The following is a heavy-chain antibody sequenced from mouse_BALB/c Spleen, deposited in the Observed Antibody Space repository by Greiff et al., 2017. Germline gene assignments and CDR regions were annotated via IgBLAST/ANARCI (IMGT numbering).Heavy chain of an antibody. CDR3: ARRSIYYDYDDYYAMDY. V-gene: IGHV1-14*01. CDR1: GYTFTSYV. J-gene: IGHJ4*01. Sequence: VQLKQSGPELVKPGASVKMSCKASGYTFTSYVMHWVKQKPGQGLEWIGYINPYNDGTKYNEKFKGKATLTSDKSSSTAYMELSSLTSEDSAVYYCARRSIYYDYDDYYAMDYWGQGTSVTVSS. CDR2: INPYNDGT. D-gene: IGHD2-4*01.